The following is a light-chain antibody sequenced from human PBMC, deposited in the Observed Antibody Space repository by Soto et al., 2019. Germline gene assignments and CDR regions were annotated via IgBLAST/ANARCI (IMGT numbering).Light chain of an antibody. CDR2: GNK. CDR1: SSNIGAGYD. J-gene: IGLJ1*01. V-gene: IGLV1-40*01. CDR3: QSYDSSLSVSYV. Sequence: SVLTQPPSVSGGPGQRVTISCTGSSSNIGAGYDVHWYQQRPGTAPKLLIYGNKNRPSGVPDRFSGSKSGTSASLAITGLQAEDEADYYCQSYDSSLSVSYVFGTGTKVTVL.